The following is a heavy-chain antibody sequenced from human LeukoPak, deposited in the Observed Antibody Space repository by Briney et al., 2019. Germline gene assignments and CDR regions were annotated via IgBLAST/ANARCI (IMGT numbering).Heavy chain of an antibody. D-gene: IGHD3-3*01. V-gene: IGHV1-2*02. CDR1: GYTFTGYY. Sequence: ASVKVSCTASGYTFTGYYMHWVRQAPGQGLEWMGWINPNSGGTNYAQKFQGRVTMTRDTSISTAYMELSRLRSDDAAVYYCAKSLILEWLFRNWGQGTLVTVSS. J-gene: IGHJ4*02. CDR3: AKSLILEWLFRN. CDR2: INPNSGGT.